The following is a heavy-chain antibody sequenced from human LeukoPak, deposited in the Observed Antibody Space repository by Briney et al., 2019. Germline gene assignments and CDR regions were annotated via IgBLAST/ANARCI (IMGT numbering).Heavy chain of an antibody. Sequence: PSETLSLTCTVSGGSISSSSYYWGWIRRPPGKGLEWIGSIYYSGSTYYNPSLKSRVTTSVDTSKNQFSLKLSSVTAADTAVYYCARHAQWLGFPFDYWGQGTLVTVSS. J-gene: IGHJ4*02. V-gene: IGHV4-39*01. CDR1: GGSISSSSYY. CDR2: IYYSGST. CDR3: ARHAQWLGFPFDY. D-gene: IGHD6-19*01.